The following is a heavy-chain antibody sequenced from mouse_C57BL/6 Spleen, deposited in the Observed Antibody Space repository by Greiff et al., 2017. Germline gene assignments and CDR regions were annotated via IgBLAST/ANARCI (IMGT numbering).Heavy chain of an antibody. CDR1: GYSFTGYY. D-gene: IGHD3-2*02. V-gene: IGHV1-42*01. CDR2: INPSTGGT. J-gene: IGHJ4*01. Sequence: VQLQQSGPELVKPGASVKISCKASGYSFTGYYMHWVKQSPEKSLEWIGEINPSTGGTTYNQKFKAKATLTVDKSSSTAYMQLKSLTSEDSAVYYCARGSSGGYAMDYWGQGTSVTVSS. CDR3: ARGSSGGYAMDY.